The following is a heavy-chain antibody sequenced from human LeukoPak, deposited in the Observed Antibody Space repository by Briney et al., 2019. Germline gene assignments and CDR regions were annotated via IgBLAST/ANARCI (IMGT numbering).Heavy chain of an antibody. CDR1: GFTFSSYA. CDR3: AKKVGLVSAPLYYFDV. D-gene: IGHD5/OR15-5a*01. Sequence: GGSLRLSCAASGFTFSSYAMSWVRQAPGTGLEWVSAISGSGGSTYYADSVKGRFTISRDNSKNTLFLQMNSLRAEDTAIYYCAKKVGLVSAPLYYFDVWGQGTLVTVSS. V-gene: IGHV3-23*01. J-gene: IGHJ4*02. CDR2: ISGSGGST.